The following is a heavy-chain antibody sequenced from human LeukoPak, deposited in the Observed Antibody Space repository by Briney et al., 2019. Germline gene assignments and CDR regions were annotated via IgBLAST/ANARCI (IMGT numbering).Heavy chain of an antibody. Sequence: ETLSLTCTVSGGSISSYYWGWIRQPPGKGLEWIGSIYYSGSTYYNPSLKSRVTISVDTSKNQFSLKLSSVTAADTAVYYCAMTYDILTLDYWGQGTLVTVSS. CDR1: GGSISSYY. CDR3: AMTYDILTLDY. J-gene: IGHJ4*02. CDR2: IYYSGST. D-gene: IGHD3-9*01. V-gene: IGHV4-39*07.